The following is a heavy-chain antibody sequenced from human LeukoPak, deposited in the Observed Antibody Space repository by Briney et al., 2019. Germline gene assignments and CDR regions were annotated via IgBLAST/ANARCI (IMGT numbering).Heavy chain of an antibody. J-gene: IGHJ5*02. D-gene: IGHD3-3*01. CDR1: GGSISNYY. CDR2: IYTSGST. CDR3: ARHVSYYDFWSGYLYWFDP. V-gene: IGHV4-4*09. Sequence: SETLSLTCTVSGGSISNYYWSWIRQPPGKGLEWIGYIYTSGSTSYNPSLKSRVTISVDTSKNQFSLKLSPVTAADTAVYYCARHVSYYDFWSGYLYWFDPWGQGTLVTVSS.